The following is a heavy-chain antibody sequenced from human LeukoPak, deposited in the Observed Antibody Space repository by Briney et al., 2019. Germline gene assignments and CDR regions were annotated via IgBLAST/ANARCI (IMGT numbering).Heavy chain of an antibody. CDR1: GYTFTGYY. CDR2: INPNSGGT. J-gene: IGHJ6*02. Sequence: ASVKVSCKASGYTFTGYYMHWVRQAPGQGLEWMGWINPNSGGTNYAQKFQGRVTLTRDTSTTTVYMELSSLRSEDTAVYYCARGEGSYYYALDVWGQGTTVTVSS. V-gene: IGHV1-2*02. CDR3: ARGEGSYYYALDV. D-gene: IGHD2-21*01.